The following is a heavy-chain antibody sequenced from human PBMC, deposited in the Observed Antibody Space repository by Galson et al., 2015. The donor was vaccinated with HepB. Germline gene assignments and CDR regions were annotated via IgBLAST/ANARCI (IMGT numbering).Heavy chain of an antibody. D-gene: IGHD6-19*01. CDR3: AKEGIAVAWVDY. CDR2: IWYDGSNK. V-gene: IGHV3-33*06. Sequence: SLRLSCAASGFSFSYYGMNWVRQAPGKGLEWVAVIWYDGSNKYYADSVKGRFTISRDNSENTLYLQMNSLRAEDTAVYYCAKEGIAVAWVDYWGQGTLVTVSS. CDR1: GFSFSYYG. J-gene: IGHJ4*02.